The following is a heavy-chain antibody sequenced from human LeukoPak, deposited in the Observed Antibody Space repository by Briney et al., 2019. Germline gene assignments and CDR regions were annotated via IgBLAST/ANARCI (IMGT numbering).Heavy chain of an antibody. D-gene: IGHD2-2*01. Sequence: GGSLRLSCAASGFTFSSYAMSWVRQAPGKGLEWVSGISGSGGNTYYADSVKGRFTVSRDNSKNTLYLQMNSLRAEDTAVYYCAKDAGRYCSSTSCYGGKYYFDYWGQGTLVTVSS. CDR1: GFTFSSYA. CDR3: AKDAGRYCSSTSCYGGKYYFDY. CDR2: ISGSGGNT. J-gene: IGHJ4*02. V-gene: IGHV3-23*01.